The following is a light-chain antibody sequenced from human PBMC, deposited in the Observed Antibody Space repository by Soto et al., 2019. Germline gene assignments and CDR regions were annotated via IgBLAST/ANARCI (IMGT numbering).Light chain of an antibody. Sequence: HSVLTQPPSVSGCPGQSVTSSCTGASSDVGSYNRVSWYQQPPGTAPKVMIYEVSNRPSGVPDRFSGSKSGNTASLTISGLQPDDEAEYYSYSSTRSNTYTFGTGPKVTVL. J-gene: IGLJ1*01. V-gene: IGLV2-18*02. CDR2: EVS. CDR3: YSSTRSNTYT. CDR1: SSDVGSYNR.